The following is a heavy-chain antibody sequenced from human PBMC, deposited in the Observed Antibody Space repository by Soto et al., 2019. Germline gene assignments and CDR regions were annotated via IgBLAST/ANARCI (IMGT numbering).Heavy chain of an antibody. J-gene: IGHJ4*02. CDR3: ARISGYSYGLPPYFDY. D-gene: IGHD5-18*01. CDR2: IYYSGST. V-gene: IGHV4-61*01. Sequence: QVQLQESGPGLVKPSETLSLTCTVSGGSVSSGSYYWSWIRQPPGKGLEWIGYIYYSGSTNYNPSLKSRVTISVDTSKNQFSLKLSSVTAADTGVYYCARISGYSYGLPPYFDYWGQGTLVTVSS. CDR1: GGSVSSGSYY.